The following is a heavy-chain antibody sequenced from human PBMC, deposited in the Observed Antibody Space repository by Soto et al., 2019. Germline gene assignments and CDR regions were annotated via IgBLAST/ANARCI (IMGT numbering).Heavy chain of an antibody. CDR3: AREDTVAYYYYGMDV. V-gene: IGHV3-33*08. Sequence: GGSLIHSGAASGFTFSSYGMHWVRQAPGKGLEWVAVIWYDGSNKYYADSVKGRFTISRDNSKNTLYLQMNSLRAEDTAVYYCAREDTVAYYYYGMDVWGQGTTVTVSS. CDR2: IWYDGSNK. D-gene: IGHD4-17*01. J-gene: IGHJ6*02. CDR1: GFTFSSYG.